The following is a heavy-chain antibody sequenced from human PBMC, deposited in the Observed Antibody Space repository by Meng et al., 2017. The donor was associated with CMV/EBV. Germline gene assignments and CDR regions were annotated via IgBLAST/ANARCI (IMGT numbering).Heavy chain of an antibody. CDR1: GGTFSSYA. CDR2: IIPIFGTA. CDR3: ARDSGNSSGYYPFYDY. V-gene: IGHV1-69*01. D-gene: IGHD3-22*01. J-gene: IGHJ4*02. Sequence: GGTFSSYAISWVRQAPGQGLEWMGGIIPIFGTANYAQKFQGRVTITADESTSTAYMELSSLRSEDTAVYYCARDSGNSSGYYPFYDYWGQGTLVTVSS.